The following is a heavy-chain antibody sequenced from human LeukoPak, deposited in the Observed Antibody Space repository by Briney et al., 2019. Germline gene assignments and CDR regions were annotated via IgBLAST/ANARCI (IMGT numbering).Heavy chain of an antibody. J-gene: IGHJ4*02. CDR3: ARDRAAGTGYFDY. V-gene: IGHV1-8*02. CDR2: MNPNSGNT. D-gene: IGHD6-13*01. Sequence: ASVKVSCKASGYTFTGYYMHWVRQATGQGLEWMGWMNPNSGNTGYAQKFQGRVTMTRNTSISTAYMELSSLRSEDTAVYYCARDRAAGTGYFDYWGQGTLVTVSS. CDR1: GYTFTGYY.